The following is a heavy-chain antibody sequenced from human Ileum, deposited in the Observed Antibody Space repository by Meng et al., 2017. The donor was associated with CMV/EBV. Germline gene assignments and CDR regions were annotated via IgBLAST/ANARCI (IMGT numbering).Heavy chain of an antibody. V-gene: IGHV4-39*07. CDR3: AIVESNSSGWFVSY. J-gene: IGHJ4*02. Sequence: LQGWGPGPVNPSETLSPICTVSGGSISSSSYYWAWIRQPPGKGLEWIGSIYYSGSTYYNPSLKSRVTISVDTSKNQFSLKLTSVTAADTAVHFCAIVESNSSGWFVSYWGQGALVTVSS. CDR2: IYYSGST. CDR1: GGSISSSSYY. D-gene: IGHD6-19*01.